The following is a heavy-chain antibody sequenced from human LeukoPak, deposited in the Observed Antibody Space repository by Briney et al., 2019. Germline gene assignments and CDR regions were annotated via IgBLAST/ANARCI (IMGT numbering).Heavy chain of an antibody. CDR2: LSFDESQE. V-gene: IGHV3-33*01. CDR3: TRGEEGWYFDV. Sequence: PGGSLRLSCVASGFSFSNYGMHWVRQAPGRGLEWLGVLSFDESQEYYAESVKGRFTIPRDNSRKTVYLQMNSLRGDDTGVYYCTRGEEGWYFDVWGRGTMVTVSS. CDR1: GFSFSNYG. J-gene: IGHJ2*01.